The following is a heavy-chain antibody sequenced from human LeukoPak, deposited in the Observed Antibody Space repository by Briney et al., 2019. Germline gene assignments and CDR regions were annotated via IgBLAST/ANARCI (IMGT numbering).Heavy chain of an antibody. CDR2: INRNGGST. CDR3: ARAGAGYYYYYYGMDV. D-gene: IGHD1-14*01. J-gene: IGHJ6*02. V-gene: IGHV3-20*01. Sequence: GGSLRLSCAASGFTFDDYGMSWVRQAPGKGLEWVSGINRNGGSTGYADSVKGRFTISRDNAKNSLYLQMNSLRAEDTALYHCARAGAGYYYYYYGMDVWGQGTTVTVSS. CDR1: GFTFDDYG.